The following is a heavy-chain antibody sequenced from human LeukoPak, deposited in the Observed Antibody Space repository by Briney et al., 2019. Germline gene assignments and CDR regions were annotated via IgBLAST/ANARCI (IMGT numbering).Heavy chain of an antibody. V-gene: IGHV3-66*02. D-gene: IGHD4-17*01. CDR2: IYSGGST. CDR1: GFTISSNY. J-gene: IGHJ4*02. Sequence: GGSLRLSCAASGFTISSNYMSWVRQAPGKGLEWVSVIYSGGSTYYADSVKGRFTISRDNSKNTLYLQMNSLRAEDTAVYYCARDLDYGDYVYGYWGQGTLVTVSS. CDR3: ARDLDYGDYVYGY.